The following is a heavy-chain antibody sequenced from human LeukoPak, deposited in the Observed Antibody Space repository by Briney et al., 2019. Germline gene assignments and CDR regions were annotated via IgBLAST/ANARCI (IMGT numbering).Heavy chain of an antibody. CDR3: ARDAYYDSSGYKGY. V-gene: IGHV3-30*04. CDR2: ISYDGSNK. Sequence: SGGSLRLSCAASGFTSSSYAMHWVRQAPGKGLEWVAVISYDGSNKYYADSVKGRFTISRDNSKNTLYLQMNSLRAEDTAVYYCARDAYYDSSGYKGYWGQGTLVTVSS. CDR1: GFTSSSYA. J-gene: IGHJ4*02. D-gene: IGHD3-22*01.